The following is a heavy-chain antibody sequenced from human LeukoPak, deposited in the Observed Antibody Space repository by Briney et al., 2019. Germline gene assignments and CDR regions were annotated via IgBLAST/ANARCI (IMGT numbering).Heavy chain of an antibody. V-gene: IGHV3-48*03. J-gene: IGHJ4*02. CDR1: GFTFSSYE. CDR2: ISPSGSTI. CDR3: AKDTYSSGWYVDY. Sequence: GGSLRLSCAASGFTFSSYELNWVRQAPGKGLEWVSFISPSGSTIYYADSVKGRFTISRDNAKNSLHLQMNSLGAEDTAVYYCAKDTYSSGWYVDYWGQGTLVTVSS. D-gene: IGHD6-19*01.